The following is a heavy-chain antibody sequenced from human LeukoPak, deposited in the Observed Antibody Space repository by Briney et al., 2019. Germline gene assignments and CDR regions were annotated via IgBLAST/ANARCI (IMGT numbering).Heavy chain of an antibody. D-gene: IGHD3-10*01. CDR2: ISYDGSDK. J-gene: IGHJ3*02. Sequence: GGSLRLSCVASGFTFSSYAMSWVRQAPGKGLEWVAIISYDGSDKYYADSVKGRFTISRDNSKNTLYLQMNGLRAEDTAVYYCAKEGSMKGAFDIWGQGTMVTVSS. V-gene: IGHV3-30*18. CDR1: GFTFSSYA. CDR3: AKEGSMKGAFDI.